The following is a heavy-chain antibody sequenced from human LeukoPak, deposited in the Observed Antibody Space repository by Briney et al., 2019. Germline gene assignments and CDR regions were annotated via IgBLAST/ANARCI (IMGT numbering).Heavy chain of an antibody. J-gene: IGHJ3*02. V-gene: IGHV3-73*01. CDR1: GFTFSGFI. Sequence: GGSLRLSCAASGFTFSGFIIHLVRQAPGKGLEWIGRVTSKTNSYATAYAASVKGRFTVSRDDSKKTAYLQMNSLKTEDTAVYYCAAGITLVRGGTFDIWGQGTMVIVSS. D-gene: IGHD3-10*01. CDR2: VTSKTNSYAT. CDR3: AAGITLVRGGTFDI.